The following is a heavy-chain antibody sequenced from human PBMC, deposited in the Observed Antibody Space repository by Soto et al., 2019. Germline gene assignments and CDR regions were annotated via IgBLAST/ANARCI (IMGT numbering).Heavy chain of an antibody. Sequence: QVQLVESGGGVVQPGRSLRLSCAASGFSFYSYGMHWVRQAPGKGLEWVAVIWYDGSNKYYADSVKGRFTISRDNSENTLYLQMNSLRPEDTAVYYCARWFGELSGFDYWGQGTLVTVSS. CDR2: IWYDGSNK. CDR3: ARWFGELSGFDY. D-gene: IGHD3-10*01. CDR1: GFSFYSYG. J-gene: IGHJ4*02. V-gene: IGHV3-33*01.